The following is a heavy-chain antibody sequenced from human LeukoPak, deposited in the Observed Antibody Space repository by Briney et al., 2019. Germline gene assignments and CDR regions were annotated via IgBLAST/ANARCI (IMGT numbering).Heavy chain of an antibody. J-gene: IGHJ5*02. CDR1: GGTFSSYA. CDR3: ARSRRDKGVLGAVVPAAPFDP. V-gene: IGHV1-69*04. Sequence: GSSVKVSCKASGGTFSSYATSWVRQAPGQGLEWMGRIIPIFGIANYAQKFQGRVTITADKSTSTAYMELSSLRSEDTAVYYCARSRRDKGVLGAVVPAAPFDPWGQGTLVTVSS. D-gene: IGHD2-2*01. CDR2: IIPIFGIA.